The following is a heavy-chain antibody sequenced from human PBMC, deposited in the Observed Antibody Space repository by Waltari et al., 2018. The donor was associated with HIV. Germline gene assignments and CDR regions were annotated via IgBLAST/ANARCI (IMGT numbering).Heavy chain of an antibody. CDR3: ARMGLMVYAIGAFDI. V-gene: IGHV3-7*01. CDR2: IKQDGSGK. J-gene: IGHJ3*02. D-gene: IGHD2-8*01. CDR1: GFTFRSYW. Sequence: EVQLEESGGGLVQPGGSLRLSCAVSGFTFRSYWMSWVRQAPGKGVEGVANIKQDGSGKHYVDSVKGRFTISRDNAKKSLYLQMNSLRAEDTAVYYCARMGLMVYAIGAFDIWGQGTMVTVSS.